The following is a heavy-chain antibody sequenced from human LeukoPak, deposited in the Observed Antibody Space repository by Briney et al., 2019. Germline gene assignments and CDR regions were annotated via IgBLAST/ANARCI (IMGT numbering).Heavy chain of an antibody. J-gene: IGHJ4*02. CDR2: FSGGGDRT. Sequence: GGSLRLSWATSGFTISTYGMSWGRQAPGKGVGWVSSFSGGGDRTYYADSVKGRFTISRDNSKNTLYLQMNSLRAEDTAVYYCAKEGVGGAAGVSYHNDYWGLGTLVTVSS. V-gene: IGHV3-23*01. CDR3: AKEGVGGAAGVSYHNDY. D-gene: IGHD6-13*01. CDR1: GFTISTYG.